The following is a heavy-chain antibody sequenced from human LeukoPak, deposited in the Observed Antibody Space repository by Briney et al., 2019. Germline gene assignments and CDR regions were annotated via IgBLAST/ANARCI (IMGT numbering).Heavy chain of an antibody. Sequence: SVKVSCKASGGTFSSYAISWVRQAPGQGLEWMGRIIPIFGTANYAQKFQGRVTITTAEYTSTDYMELSSLRSEGTAVYYCASIRVHYDLWSGYSRWFDPWGQGTLVTVSS. D-gene: IGHD3-3*01. CDR3: ASIRVHYDLWSGYSRWFDP. V-gene: IGHV1-69*05. CDR1: GGTFSSYA. CDR2: IIPIFGTA. J-gene: IGHJ5*02.